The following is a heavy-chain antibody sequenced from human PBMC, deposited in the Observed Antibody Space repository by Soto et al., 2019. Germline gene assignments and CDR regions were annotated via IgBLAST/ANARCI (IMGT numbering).Heavy chain of an antibody. J-gene: IGHJ5*02. CDR1: GGSFSGYY. CDR2: INHSGST. V-gene: IGHV4-34*01. Sequence: SETLSLTCAVYGGSFSGYYWSWIRQPPGKGLEWIGEINHSGSTNYNPSLKSRVTISVDTSKNQFSLKLSSVTAADTAVYYCSSGPPRAEYNWFDPWGQGPLVTVSS. CDR3: SSGPPRAEYNWFDP. D-gene: IGHD6-13*01.